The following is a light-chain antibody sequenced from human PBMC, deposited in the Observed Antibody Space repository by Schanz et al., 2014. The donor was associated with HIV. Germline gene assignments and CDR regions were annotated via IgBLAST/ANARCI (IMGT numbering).Light chain of an antibody. J-gene: IGKJ5*01. Sequence: EVVLTQSPATLSVSPGERATLSCRASQSVSHNFAWYQHKPGQAPRLLIYDASSRATGIPDRFSGSGSGTDFTLTIIRLEPEDFAVYYCQQYGTSLITFGQGTRLEI. CDR1: QSVSHN. CDR3: QQYGTSLIT. CDR2: DAS. V-gene: IGKV3-20*01.